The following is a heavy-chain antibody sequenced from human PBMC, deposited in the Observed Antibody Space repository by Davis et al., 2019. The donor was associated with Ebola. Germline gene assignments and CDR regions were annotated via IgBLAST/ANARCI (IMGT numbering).Heavy chain of an antibody. D-gene: IGHD2-2*01. J-gene: IGHJ4*02. CDR3: TMTVVVPAAKESGDY. V-gene: IGHV3-73*01. Sequence: GGSLRLSCAASGFTFSGSAKHWVRQASGKGLEWVGRIRSKANSYATAYAASVKGRFTISRDDSKNTAYLQMNSLKTEDPAVYYCTMTVVVPAAKESGDYWGQGTLVTVSS. CDR2: IRSKANSYAT. CDR1: GFTFSGSA.